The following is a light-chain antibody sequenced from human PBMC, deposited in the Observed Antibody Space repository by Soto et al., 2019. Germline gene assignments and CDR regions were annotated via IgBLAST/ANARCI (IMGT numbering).Light chain of an antibody. CDR1: QNVRSPY. CDR3: QQYGNSAWT. Sequence: EIVLTQSPGTLSLSPGERATLSCRASQNVRSPYLAWYQQKPSQAPRLLIYAASSRAAGIPDRFSGSESGTDFTLIISRLEPEDFAVYYCQQYGNSAWTFGQGTKVEIK. CDR2: AAS. J-gene: IGKJ1*01. V-gene: IGKV3-20*01.